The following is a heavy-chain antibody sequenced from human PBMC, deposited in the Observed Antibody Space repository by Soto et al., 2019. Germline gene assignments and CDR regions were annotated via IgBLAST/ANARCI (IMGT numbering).Heavy chain of an antibody. CDR1: GGSFSSYY. CDR3: ARGGIGSYYYYGMDV. D-gene: IGHD3-10*01. J-gene: IGHJ6*02. V-gene: IGHV4-34*01. Sequence: PSETLSLTCAVYGGSFSSYYWSWIRQPPGKGLEWIGEINHSGSTNYNPSLKSRVTISVDTSKNQFSLKLSSVTAAATAVYYCARGGIGSYYYYGMDVWGQGTTVTVSS. CDR2: INHSGST.